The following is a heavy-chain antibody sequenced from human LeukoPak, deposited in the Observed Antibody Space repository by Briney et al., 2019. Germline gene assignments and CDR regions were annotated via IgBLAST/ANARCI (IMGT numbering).Heavy chain of an antibody. CDR1: GFTFSDYY. CDR2: ISSSGNTI. CDR3: ARVRGKVDP. Sequence: GGSLRLSCAAYGFTFSDYYMTWIRQAPGKGLEWISYISSSGNTISYADSVKGRFTISRDNAKNSLSLQMNSLRVEDTAVYYCARVRGKVDPWGQGTLVTVSS. V-gene: IGHV3-11*01. J-gene: IGHJ5*02.